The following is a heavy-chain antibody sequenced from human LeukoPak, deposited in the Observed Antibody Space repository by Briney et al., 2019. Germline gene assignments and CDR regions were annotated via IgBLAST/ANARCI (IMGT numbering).Heavy chain of an antibody. D-gene: IGHD3-10*01. CDR3: AKGGSGRNAPRAFDY. Sequence: GGSLRLSCAASGFTFDDYAMHWVRQAPGKGLAWVSLISGDGSNTYYAASVRGRFTISRDNSKNSLYLQINSLRPEDTGLYYCAKGGSGRNAPRAFDYWGQGTLVTASS. CDR1: GFTFDDYA. V-gene: IGHV3-43*02. J-gene: IGHJ4*02. CDR2: ISGDGSNT.